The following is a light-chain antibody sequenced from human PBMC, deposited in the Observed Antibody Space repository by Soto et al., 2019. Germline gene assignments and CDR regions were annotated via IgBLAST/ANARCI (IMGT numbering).Light chain of an antibody. J-gene: IGLJ2*01. CDR3: SSYAGSNNLV. V-gene: IGLV2-8*01. Sequence: QSALTQPPSASGSPGQSVTISCTGTSSDVGGYNSVSWYQQHPGKAPKLMISEVSKRPSGVPDRFSGSKSGNTASLTVSGLQAEDEADYYYSSYAGSNNLVFGGGTKLTVL. CDR1: SSDVGGYNS. CDR2: EVS.